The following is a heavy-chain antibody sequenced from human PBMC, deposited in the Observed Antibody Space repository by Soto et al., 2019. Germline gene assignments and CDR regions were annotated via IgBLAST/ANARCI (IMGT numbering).Heavy chain of an antibody. CDR2: INAGNGNT. CDR1: GYTFTSYA. Sequence: ASVKVSCKASGYTFTSYAMHWVRQAPGQRLEWMGWINAGNGNTKYSQKFQGRVTITRDTSASTAYMELSSLRSEDTAVYYCARDNDPPRITIFGVVIKAWFDPWGQGTLVTVSS. J-gene: IGHJ5*02. CDR3: ARDNDPPRITIFGVVIKAWFDP. D-gene: IGHD3-3*01. V-gene: IGHV1-3*01.